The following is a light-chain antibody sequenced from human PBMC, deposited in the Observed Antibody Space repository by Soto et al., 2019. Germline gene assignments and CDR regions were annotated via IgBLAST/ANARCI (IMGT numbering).Light chain of an antibody. CDR1: QTVTTD. CDR3: HQYYTWPRT. V-gene: IGKV3-15*01. CDR2: CAS. J-gene: IGKJ1*01. Sequence: EIGMTQSPVPLSVSPGERAPLSCRASQTVTTDLAWYQQKPGQAPSLVIHCASTRATDFPSRFSGSGSGTEFTLTISSLQSEDIAVYYCHQYYTWPRTFGQGTKVDIK.